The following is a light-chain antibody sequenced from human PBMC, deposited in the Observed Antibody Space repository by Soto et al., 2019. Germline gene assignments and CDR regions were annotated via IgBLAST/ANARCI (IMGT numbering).Light chain of an antibody. CDR3: QQTYSTPQT. CDR1: QSVPNY. J-gene: IGKJ1*01. CDR2: AAS. Sequence: DIPMTQSPSSLSASVGDRVTITCRASQSVPNYLNWYQQKPGKAPKLLIEAASSLQSWVPSRFSGSASGTDFTLTISSLQPEDFATYYCQQTYSTPQTFGQGTKVEIK. V-gene: IGKV1-39*01.